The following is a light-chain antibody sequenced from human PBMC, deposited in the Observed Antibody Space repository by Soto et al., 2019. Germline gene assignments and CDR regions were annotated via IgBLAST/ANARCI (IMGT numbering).Light chain of an antibody. Sequence: DIQMTQSPSSLSASVGDIVTITCRASQSITRFLNWYQQKPGKAPKLLIYAASSLQSGVPSRFSGSGSGTDFTLTSSSLQPDDFATYYCQHYNSYSEAFGQGTKVDIK. V-gene: IGKV1-39*01. J-gene: IGKJ1*01. CDR3: QHYNSYSEA. CDR2: AAS. CDR1: QSITRF.